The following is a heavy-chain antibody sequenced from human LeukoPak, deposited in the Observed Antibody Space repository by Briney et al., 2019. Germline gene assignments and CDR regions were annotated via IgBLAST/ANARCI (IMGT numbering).Heavy chain of an antibody. CDR3: ARVGSDYGDYYFDY. CDR1: GGSISSGGYY. D-gene: IGHD4-17*01. V-gene: IGHV4-61*08. CDR2: IYYSGST. J-gene: IGHJ4*02. Sequence: SETLSLTCTVSGGSISSGGYYWSWIRQHPGKGLEWIGYIYYSGSTNYNPSLKSRVTISVDTSRNQISLKLSSVTAADTAVYYCARVGSDYGDYYFDYWGQGTLVTVSS.